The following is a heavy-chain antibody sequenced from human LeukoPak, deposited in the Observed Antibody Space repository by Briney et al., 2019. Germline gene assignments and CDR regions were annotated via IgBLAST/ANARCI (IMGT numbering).Heavy chain of an antibody. V-gene: IGHV4-39*01. CDR3: ATSDTVSTYNWFDP. CDR2: IRYSGST. CDR1: GGSISSNTYF. D-gene: IGHD5/OR15-5a*01. J-gene: IGHJ5*02. Sequence: SSETLFLTCNVSGGSISSNTYFWGWIRRPPGKGLEWIGSIRYSGSTYYNPSLKSRVTISVDTSKNQFSLNLSSLTAADTAVYYCATSDTVSTYNWFDPWGQGTLVTVS.